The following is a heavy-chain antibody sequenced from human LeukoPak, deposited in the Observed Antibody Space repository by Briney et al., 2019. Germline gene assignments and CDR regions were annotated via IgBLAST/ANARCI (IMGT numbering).Heavy chain of an antibody. Sequence: ASVKVSCKAFGYTFTSYGISWVRQAPGQGLEWMGWISAYNGNTNYAQKLQGRVTMTTDTSTSTAYMELRSLRSDDTAVYYCAREEGYCSSTSCYSYYYGMDVWGQGTTVTVSS. CDR1: GYTFTSYG. V-gene: IGHV1-18*01. CDR2: ISAYNGNT. J-gene: IGHJ6*02. CDR3: AREEGYCSSTSCYSYYYGMDV. D-gene: IGHD2-2*02.